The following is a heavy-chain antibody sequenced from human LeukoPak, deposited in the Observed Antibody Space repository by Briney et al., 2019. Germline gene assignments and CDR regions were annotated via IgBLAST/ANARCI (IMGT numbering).Heavy chain of an antibody. V-gene: IGHV4-59*01. CDR2: IYYSGST. Sequence: SETLSLTCSVSGGSINSYYWSWIRQPPGKGLEWIGYIYYSGSTNYSPSLKSRVSISIDTSKNQFSLNLRSVTAADTAVFYCALIDYYYYALVYWGQGTLVTVSS. CDR1: GGSINSYY. J-gene: IGHJ4*02. CDR3: ALIDYYYYALVY. D-gene: IGHD3-22*01.